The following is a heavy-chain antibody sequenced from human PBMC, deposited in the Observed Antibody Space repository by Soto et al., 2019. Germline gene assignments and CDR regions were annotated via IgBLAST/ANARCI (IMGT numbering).Heavy chain of an antibody. D-gene: IGHD2-8*02. CDR1: GFTFTNYA. J-gene: IGHJ4*02. CDR2: ISGSGGST. V-gene: IGHV3-23*01. Sequence: EVQLLESGGGLVRPGGSLRLSCAASGFTFTNYAMSWVRQAPGKGLEWVSIISGSGGSTYYADSAKGRFTISRDNSKNLLDMQMNSLRAEGTAINYCGEGPYCTGGTCSHILDFWGQGTLVTVSS. CDR3: GEGPYCTGGTCSHILDF.